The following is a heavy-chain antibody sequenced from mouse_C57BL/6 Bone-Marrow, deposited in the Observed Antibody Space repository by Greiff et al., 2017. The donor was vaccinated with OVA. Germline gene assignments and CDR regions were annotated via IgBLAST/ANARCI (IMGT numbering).Heavy chain of an antibody. CDR2: IDPSDSFT. J-gene: IGHJ2*01. CDR1: GYTFTSYW. V-gene: IGHV1-50*01. D-gene: IGHD1-1*01. Sequence: QVQLQQPGAELVEPGASVKLSCKASGYTFTSYWMQWVKQRPGQGLEWIGEIDPSDSFTNYNQKFKGKATLTVDTSSSTAYMQLSSLTSEDSAVYYCARYYYGSSYADYFDYWGKGTTLTVSS. CDR3: ARYYYGSSYADYFDY.